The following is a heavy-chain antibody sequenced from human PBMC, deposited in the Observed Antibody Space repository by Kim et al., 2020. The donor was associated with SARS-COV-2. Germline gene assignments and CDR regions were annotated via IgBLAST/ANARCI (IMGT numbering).Heavy chain of an antibody. J-gene: IGHJ4*02. CDR1: GFTFSSYA. Sequence: GGSLRLSCAASGFTFSSYAMSWVRQAPGKGLEWVSAISGSGGSTYYADSVKGRFTISRDNSKNTLYLQMNSLRAEDTAVYYCAKDVGRDYGDNGYFDYWGQGTLVTVSS. D-gene: IGHD4-17*01. V-gene: IGHV3-23*01. CDR2: ISGSGGST. CDR3: AKDVGRDYGDNGYFDY.